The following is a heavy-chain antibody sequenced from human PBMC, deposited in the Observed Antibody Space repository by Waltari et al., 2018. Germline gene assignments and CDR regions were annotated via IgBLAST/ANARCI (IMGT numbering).Heavy chain of an antibody. CDR2: IYHSGST. CDR1: GYSISSGYY. V-gene: IGHV4-38-2*01. CDR3: ARGSWITIFGVPNNWFDP. Sequence: QVQLQESGPGLVKPSETLSLTCAVSGYSISSGYYWGWIRQPPGKGLEWIGSIYHSGSTYYNPSRKSRVTISVDTSKNQFSLKLSSVTAADTAVYYCARGSWITIFGVPNNWFDPWGQGTLVTVSS. D-gene: IGHD3-3*01. J-gene: IGHJ5*02.